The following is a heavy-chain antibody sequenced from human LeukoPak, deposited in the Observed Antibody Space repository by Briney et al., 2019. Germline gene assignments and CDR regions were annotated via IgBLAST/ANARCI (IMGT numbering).Heavy chain of an antibody. CDR1: GYSFTGYY. J-gene: IGHJ4*02. CDR3: ARWDGYSSSPDY. V-gene: IGHV1-2*02. CDR2: INPHSGDT. D-gene: IGHD6-13*01. Sequence: ASVKVSCKASGYSFTGYYMHWVRQAPGQGLEWMGWINPHSGDTGYAQKFQGRDTITRDMSITTTYKQLTRLRSDETAFYYCARWDGYSSSPDYWGQGSLVTVSS.